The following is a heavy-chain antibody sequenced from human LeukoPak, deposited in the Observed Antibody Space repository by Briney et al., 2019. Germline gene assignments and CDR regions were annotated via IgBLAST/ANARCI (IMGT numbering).Heavy chain of an antibody. CDR2: IYYSGST. J-gene: IGHJ4*02. Sequence: PSENLSLTCTVSGGSISSYYWSWIRQPPGKGLEWIGYIYYSGSTNYNPSLKSRVTISVDTSKNQFSLKLSSVTAADTAVYYCARGGYFDWLLPFDYWGQGTLVTVSS. V-gene: IGHV4-59*01. CDR3: ARGGYFDWLLPFDY. CDR1: GGSISSYY. D-gene: IGHD3-9*01.